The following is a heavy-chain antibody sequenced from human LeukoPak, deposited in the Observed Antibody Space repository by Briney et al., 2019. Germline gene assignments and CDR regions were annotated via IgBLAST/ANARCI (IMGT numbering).Heavy chain of an antibody. CDR1: GFTFSSYA. J-gene: IGHJ4*02. Sequence: PGGSLRLSCAASGFTFSSYAMHWVRQAPGKGLEWVAVISYDGSNKYYADSVKGRFTISRDNSKNTLYLQMNSLRAEDTAVYYCARDHSSSPEGVYYFDYWGQGTLVTASS. D-gene: IGHD6-6*01. V-gene: IGHV3-30-3*01. CDR3: ARDHSSSPEGVYYFDY. CDR2: ISYDGSNK.